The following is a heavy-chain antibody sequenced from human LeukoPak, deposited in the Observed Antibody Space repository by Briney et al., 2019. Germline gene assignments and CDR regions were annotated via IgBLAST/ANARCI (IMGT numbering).Heavy chain of an antibody. J-gene: IGHJ3*02. CDR3: AKGRLSRGGAFDI. CDR2: INWNSASI. Sequence: GGSLRLSCAASGFTFDDYAMHWVRQVPGKGLEWVSGINWNSASIGYADSVKGRFTISRDNAKNSLYLQMNSLRAEDTAMYYCAKGRLSRGGAFDIWGQGTMVTVSS. D-gene: IGHD5-12*01. V-gene: IGHV3-9*01. CDR1: GFTFDDYA.